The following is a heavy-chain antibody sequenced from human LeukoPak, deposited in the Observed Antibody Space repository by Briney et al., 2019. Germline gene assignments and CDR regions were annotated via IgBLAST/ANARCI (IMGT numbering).Heavy chain of an antibody. Sequence: ASVKVSCKASGYTFTGYYMHWVRQAPGQGLEWMGWINPNSGGTNYAQKLQGRVTMTTDTSTSTAYMELRSLRSDDTAVYYCARDPGVTMVRGVIWDWGQGTLVTVSS. CDR3: ARDPGVTMVRGVIWD. D-gene: IGHD3-10*01. J-gene: IGHJ4*02. CDR2: INPNSGGT. V-gene: IGHV1-2*02. CDR1: GYTFTGYY.